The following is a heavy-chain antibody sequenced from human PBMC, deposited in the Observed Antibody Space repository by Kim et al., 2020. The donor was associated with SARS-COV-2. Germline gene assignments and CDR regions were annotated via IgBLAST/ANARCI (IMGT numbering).Heavy chain of an antibody. CDR2: ISAYNGNT. D-gene: IGHD2-15*01. V-gene: IGHV1-18*01. J-gene: IGHJ6*02. CDR1: GYTFTSYG. CDR3: ARDFGRGGKDGGSRWYYYYYGMDV. Sequence: ASVKVSCKASGYTFTSYGISWVRQAPGQGLEWMGWISAYNGNTNYAQKLQGRVTMTTDTSTSTAYMELRSLRSDDTAVYYCARDFGRGGKDGGSRWYYYYYGMDVWGQGTTVTVSS.